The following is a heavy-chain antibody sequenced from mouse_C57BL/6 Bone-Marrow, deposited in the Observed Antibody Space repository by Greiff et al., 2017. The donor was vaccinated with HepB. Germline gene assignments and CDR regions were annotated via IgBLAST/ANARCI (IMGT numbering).Heavy chain of an antibody. V-gene: IGHV1-39*01. Sequence: EVQLQQSGPELVKPGASVKISCKASGYSFTDYNMNWVKQSNGKSLEWIGVINPNYGTTSYNQKFKGKATLTVDQSSSTAYMQLNSLTSEDSAVYYCAREAYYYGSSPFWSYAMDYWGQGTSVTVSS. CDR3: AREAYYYGSSPFWSYAMDY. CDR1: GYSFTDYN. J-gene: IGHJ4*01. D-gene: IGHD1-1*01. CDR2: INPNYGTT.